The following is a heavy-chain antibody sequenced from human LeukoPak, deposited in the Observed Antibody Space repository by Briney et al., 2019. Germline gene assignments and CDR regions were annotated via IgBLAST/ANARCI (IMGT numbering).Heavy chain of an antibody. D-gene: IGHD3-22*01. V-gene: IGHV3-73*01. CDR1: GFTFSGSA. Sequence: GGSLRLSCAASGFTFSGSAMHWVRHASGKGLEWVGRIRSKANSYATAYAASVKGRFTISRDDSNNTAYLQMNSLKTEDTAVYYCTSQNYYDEGWFDPWGQGTLVTVSS. CDR3: TSQNYYDEGWFDP. J-gene: IGHJ5*02. CDR2: IRSKANSYAT.